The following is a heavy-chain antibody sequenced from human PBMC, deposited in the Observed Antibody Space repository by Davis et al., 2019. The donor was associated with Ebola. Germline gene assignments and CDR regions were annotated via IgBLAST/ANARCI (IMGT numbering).Heavy chain of an antibody. CDR2: IIPIFGTA. V-gene: IGHV1-69*13. Sequence: AASVKVSCKASGGTFSSYAISWVRQAPGQGLEWMGGIIPIFGTANYAQKFQGRVTITADESTSTAYMELSSLRSEDTAVYYCARDNEGYCSSTSCYGTDYYYYGMDVWGQGTTVTVSS. D-gene: IGHD2-2*01. CDR3: ARDNEGYCSSTSCYGTDYYYYGMDV. J-gene: IGHJ6*02. CDR1: GGTFSSYA.